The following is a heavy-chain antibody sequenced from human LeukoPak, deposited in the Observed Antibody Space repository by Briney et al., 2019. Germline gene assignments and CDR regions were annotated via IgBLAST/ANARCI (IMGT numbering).Heavy chain of an antibody. CDR3: AKDRSSWYYPFDY. CDR1: GFTFSSYA. Sequence: GGSLRLSCAASGFTFSSYAMSWVRQAPGKGLEWVSVISGGGHNTYYADSVKGRFTISRDNSRNTPYPQMNSLRAEDTAVYYCAKDRSSWYYPFDYWGQGTLVTVSS. V-gene: IGHV3-23*01. D-gene: IGHD6-13*01. J-gene: IGHJ4*02. CDR2: ISGGGHNT.